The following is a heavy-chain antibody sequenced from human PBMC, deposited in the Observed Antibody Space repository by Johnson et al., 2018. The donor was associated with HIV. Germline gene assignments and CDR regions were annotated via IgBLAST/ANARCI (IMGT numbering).Heavy chain of an antibody. CDR1: GFTFSSYA. Sequence: VQLVESGGGVVQPGRSLRLSCAASGFTFSSYAMHWVRQAPGKGLEWVAVMSYDGSNKYYAASVKGRFTISRDHSKNTLYSQMNSLRAEDTAVYSCAKPEGAQFLGSYGAFDIWGQGTMVTVSS. CDR2: MSYDGSNK. D-gene: IGHD5-18*01. CDR3: AKPEGAQFLGSYGAFDI. V-gene: IGHV3-30-3*02. J-gene: IGHJ3*02.